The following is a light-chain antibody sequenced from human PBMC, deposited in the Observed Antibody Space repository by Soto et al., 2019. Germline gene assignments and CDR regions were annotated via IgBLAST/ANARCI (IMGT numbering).Light chain of an antibody. CDR1: SSDVGDYNY. V-gene: IGLV2-14*01. CDR3: SSYTSSSTLV. J-gene: IGLJ1*01. CDR2: EVS. Sequence: QSALTQPASVSGSPGQSITISCTGTSSDVGDYNYVSWYQQHPGKAPKLMIYEVSNRPSEISNRFSGSKSGNTASLTISGLQAEDEADYYCSSYTSSSTLVFGTGTKVTVL.